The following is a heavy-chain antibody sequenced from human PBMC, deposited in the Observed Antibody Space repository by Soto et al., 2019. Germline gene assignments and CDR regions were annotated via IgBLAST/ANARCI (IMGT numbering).Heavy chain of an antibody. CDR2: IYYSGST. Sequence: SETLSLTCTVSGGSISSYYWSWIRQPPGKGLEWIGYIYYSGSTNYNPSLKSRVTISVDTSKNQFSLKLSSVTAADTAVYYCATNSPLSGDYHWGQGTLVTVSS. J-gene: IGHJ5*02. V-gene: IGHV4-59*08. CDR3: ATNSPLSGDYH. CDR1: GGSISSYY. D-gene: IGHD2-21*02.